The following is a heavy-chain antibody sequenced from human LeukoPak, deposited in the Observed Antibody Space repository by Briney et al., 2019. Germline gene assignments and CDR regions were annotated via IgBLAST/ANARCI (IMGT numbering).Heavy chain of an antibody. CDR3: AKDRGSSGRNYFDQ. V-gene: IGHV3-30*18. Sequence: GRSLRLSCAASGFTFSSYGMHWVRQTPGKGLEWVAVISYDGSNKDYADSVKGRFTISRDNSKNTLYLQMRSLRVEDTGVYYCAKDRGSSGRNYFDQWGLGTLVTVSS. CDR2: ISYDGSNK. J-gene: IGHJ4*02. CDR1: GFTFSSYG. D-gene: IGHD6-19*01.